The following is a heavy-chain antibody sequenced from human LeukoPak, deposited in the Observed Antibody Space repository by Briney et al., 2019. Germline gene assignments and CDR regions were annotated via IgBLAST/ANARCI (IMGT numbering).Heavy chain of an antibody. CDR2: IWNDGSQK. Sequence: GGSLRLSCAASGFTLSSHGMHWVRQAPGKGLEWVAVIWNDGSQKYYADSVKGRFTVSRDNSKNTLYLQMNSLRAEDTAVYYCAKDFWVGLAAAGIPYYFDYWGQGTLVTVSS. V-gene: IGHV3-30*02. J-gene: IGHJ4*02. CDR3: AKDFWVGLAAAGIPYYFDY. D-gene: IGHD6-13*01. CDR1: GFTLSSHG.